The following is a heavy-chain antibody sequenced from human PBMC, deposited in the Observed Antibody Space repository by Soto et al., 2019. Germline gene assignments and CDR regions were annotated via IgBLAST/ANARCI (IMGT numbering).Heavy chain of an antibody. V-gene: IGHV3-53*01. CDR1: GFTVNSNY. Sequence: PGGSLRLSRAASGFTVNSNYMTWVRQAPGKGLEWVSVIYSGGTTDYADSVKGRFTISRDTSKNTLSLQMNSLRAEDTAVYYCARGFNYGYFDYWGQGTLVTVSS. CDR2: IYSGGTT. D-gene: IGHD5-18*01. CDR3: ARGFNYGYFDY. J-gene: IGHJ4*02.